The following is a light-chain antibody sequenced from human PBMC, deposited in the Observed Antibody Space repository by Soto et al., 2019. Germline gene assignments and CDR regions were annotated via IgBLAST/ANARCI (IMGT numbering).Light chain of an antibody. V-gene: IGLV3-21*01. Sequence: SYELTQPPSVAEAPGETARITCGGNNIGSKSVNWYQQKPGQAPVLVLFYDWVRPSGIPGRFSGSNSGTTATLTISSVEAGDEADYYCQVWESNGDDPGVFGGGTKLTVL. CDR3: QVWESNGDDPGV. CDR1: NIGSKS. J-gene: IGLJ3*02. CDR2: YDW.